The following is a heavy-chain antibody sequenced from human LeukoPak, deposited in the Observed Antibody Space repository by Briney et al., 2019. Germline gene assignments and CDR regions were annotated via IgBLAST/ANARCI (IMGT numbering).Heavy chain of an antibody. D-gene: IGHD4-17*01. V-gene: IGHV3-74*01. CDR1: VFTFSGDW. CDR3: ARELVSYGDYGY. J-gene: IGHJ4*02. Sequence: GGALRLSCAASVFTFSGDWMHCGPQAPGNGLVWVSRINADGTIATYADSVEGRFTIYRDNAKNTLYLQMNSLRAEDTAVYYCARELVSYGDYGYWGQGTLVTVSS. CDR2: INADGTIA.